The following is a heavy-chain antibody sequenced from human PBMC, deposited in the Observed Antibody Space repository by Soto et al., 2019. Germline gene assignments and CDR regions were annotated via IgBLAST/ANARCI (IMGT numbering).Heavy chain of an antibody. V-gene: IGHV1-69*08. Sequence: QVQLVQSGAEVKKPGSSVKVSCTASGATFSNYVVNWVRQAPEQGLGWMGRIIPIPGAANYAQKFEGRVTITAAKSTSTSYMELSRLRSEDTAVYYCARDMTRTVVLYFDFWGQGTLVTFSS. D-gene: IGHD1-7*01. CDR2: IIPIPGAA. CDR1: GATFSNYV. J-gene: IGHJ4*02. CDR3: ARDMTRTVVLYFDF.